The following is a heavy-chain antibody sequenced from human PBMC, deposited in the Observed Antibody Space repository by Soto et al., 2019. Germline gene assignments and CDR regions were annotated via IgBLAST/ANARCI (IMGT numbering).Heavy chain of an antibody. D-gene: IGHD5-12*01. Sequence: QLQLQESGPGLVKPSETLSLTCTVSGGSISSSSYYWGWIRQPPGKGLEWIGEINHSGSTNYNPSIKSRVTISVDTSKNQFSLKLSSVTAADTAVYYCARSRGYDYPYYYYYYGMDVWGQGTTVTVSS. CDR3: ARSRGYDYPYYYYYYGMDV. CDR1: GGSISSSSYY. CDR2: INHSGST. J-gene: IGHJ6*02. V-gene: IGHV4-39*07.